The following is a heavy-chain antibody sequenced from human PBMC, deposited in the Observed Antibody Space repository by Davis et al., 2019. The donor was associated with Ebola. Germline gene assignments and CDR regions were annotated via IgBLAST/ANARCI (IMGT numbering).Heavy chain of an antibody. Sequence: PGGSLRLSCAASGFTSDDYAMHWVRQAPGKGLEWVSGISWNSGSIGYADSVKGRFTISRDNAKNSLYLQMNSLRAEDTALYYCAKEGDSRRVFDYWGQGTLVTVSS. CDR3: AKEGDSRRVFDY. CDR1: GFTSDDYA. J-gene: IGHJ4*02. V-gene: IGHV3-9*02. CDR2: ISWNSGSI. D-gene: IGHD6-13*01.